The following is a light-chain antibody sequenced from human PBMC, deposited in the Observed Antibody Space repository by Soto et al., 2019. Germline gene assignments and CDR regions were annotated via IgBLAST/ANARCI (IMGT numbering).Light chain of an antibody. CDR3: QQYDSSHLT. Sequence: EVVLTQSPGTLSLSPGERATLSCRASQSVSSSYFAWYQQKPGQAPRLLIYAVSNRATGIPDRFSGSGSGTDFTLTISRLEPEDFAVYYCQQYDSSHLTFGGGTKLEIK. J-gene: IGKJ4*01. CDR1: QSVSSSY. V-gene: IGKV3-20*01. CDR2: AVS.